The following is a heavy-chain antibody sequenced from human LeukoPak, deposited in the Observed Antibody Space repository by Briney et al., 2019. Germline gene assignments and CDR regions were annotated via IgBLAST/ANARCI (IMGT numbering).Heavy chain of an antibody. Sequence: GGSLRLSCAASGFTFSSYAMSWVRQAPGKGLEWVSGISGSGGSTYYADSVKGRFTISRDNSKNTLYLQMNSLRAEDTAVYYCAKAVAVSDYYYGMDVWGQGTTVTVSS. J-gene: IGHJ6*02. CDR2: ISGSGGST. D-gene: IGHD6-19*01. CDR1: GFTFSSYA. V-gene: IGHV3-23*01. CDR3: AKAVAVSDYYYGMDV.